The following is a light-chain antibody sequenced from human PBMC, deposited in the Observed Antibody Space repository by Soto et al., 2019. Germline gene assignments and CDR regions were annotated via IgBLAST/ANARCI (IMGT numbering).Light chain of an antibody. CDR3: QQYVTSAIT. J-gene: IGKJ5*01. V-gene: IGKV3-20*01. CDR2: GAS. CDR1: QSVSYY. Sequence: EIVLTQSPATLSLSPGERATLSCRASQSVSYYLAWYQQKPGQAPRLLISGASSRATGIPDRFSGSGSGTDFTLTISRLEPEDFALYYCQQYVTSAITFGQGTRLEIK.